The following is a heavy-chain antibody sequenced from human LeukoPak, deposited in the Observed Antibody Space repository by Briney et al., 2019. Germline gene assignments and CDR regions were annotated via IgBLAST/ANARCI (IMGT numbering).Heavy chain of an antibody. Sequence: SETLSLTCTVSGGSISSSSYYWGWIRQPPGKGLEWIGSIYHSGSTYYNPSLKSRVTISVDTSKNQFSLKLSFVTAADTAVYYCARAGYDFWSGYYDAFDIWGQGTMVTVSS. D-gene: IGHD3-3*01. CDR1: GGSISSSSYY. V-gene: IGHV4-39*07. CDR2: IYHSGST. J-gene: IGHJ3*02. CDR3: ARAGYDFWSGYYDAFDI.